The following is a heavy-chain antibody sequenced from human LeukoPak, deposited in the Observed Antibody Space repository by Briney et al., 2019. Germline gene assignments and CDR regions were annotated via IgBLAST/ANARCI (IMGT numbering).Heavy chain of an antibody. CDR2: ISGSGDST. J-gene: IGHJ6*03. D-gene: IGHD1-1*01. V-gene: IGHV3-23*01. Sequence: GGSLRLSCAASGVTFNSYAMRWVRQAPGKGLEWVSAISGSGDSTYYADSVKGRFTISRDNSKNTLYLQMNSLRDEDTAVYYCAKAATTHCYYCYMDVWGKGTTVTVSS. CDR1: GVTFNSYA. CDR3: AKAATTHCYYCYMDV.